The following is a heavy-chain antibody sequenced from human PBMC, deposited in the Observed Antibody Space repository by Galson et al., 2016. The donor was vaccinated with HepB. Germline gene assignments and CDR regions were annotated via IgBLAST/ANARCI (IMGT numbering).Heavy chain of an antibody. D-gene: IGHD1-1*01. CDR1: GFTFSSCA. CDR3: VKDRGWGYTSNSFDI. J-gene: IGHJ3*02. Sequence: SLRLSCAASGFTFSSCAMHWVRQAPGKGLESVSAISDNGGSTYYADSVKGRFTISRDNSKNTLYLRTSSLRAEDTAVYYCVKDRGWGYTSNSFDIWGQGTMVTVSS. V-gene: IGHV3-64D*06. CDR2: ISDNGGST.